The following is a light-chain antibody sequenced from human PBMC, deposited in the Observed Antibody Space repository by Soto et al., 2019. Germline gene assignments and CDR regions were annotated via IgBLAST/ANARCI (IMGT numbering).Light chain of an antibody. CDR3: QQYSSYPLT. V-gene: IGKV1-5*03. CDR2: KAS. J-gene: IGKJ4*01. Sequence: DIQMTQSPSTLSASVGDRVTITCRASQSISSWLAWYQQTPGKAPKLLVSKASSLESGVPFRFSGSGSGTEFTLTISDLQPDDFASYWCQQYSSYPLTFGGGTKVEIK. CDR1: QSISSW.